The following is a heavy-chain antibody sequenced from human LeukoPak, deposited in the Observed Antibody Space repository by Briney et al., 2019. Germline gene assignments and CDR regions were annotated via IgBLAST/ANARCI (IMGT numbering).Heavy chain of an antibody. CDR3: ARVRVKYYSSFDP. D-gene: IGHD3-10*01. CDR1: RFTFSTYN. Sequence: GGSLRLSCAASRFTFSTYNMNWVRQAPGKGLEWVSSISSSSTYIYYADSVKGRFTISRDNAKNSLYLQMNILRAEDTAVYYCARVRVKYYSSFDPWGQGTLVTVSS. V-gene: IGHV3-21*01. CDR2: ISSSSTYI. J-gene: IGHJ5*02.